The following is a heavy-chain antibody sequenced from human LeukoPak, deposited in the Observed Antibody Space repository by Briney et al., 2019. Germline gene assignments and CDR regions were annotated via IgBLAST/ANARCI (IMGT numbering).Heavy chain of an antibody. D-gene: IGHD6-13*01. CDR1: GFTFSDYY. Sequence: GGSLRLSCAASGFTFSDYYMSWIRQAPGKGLEWVSYISSLSGTIYYADSVKGRFTIARDNAKNSLYLQMDSLRAEDTAVYYCARFIAAPYYFDYWGRGTLVTVSS. CDR2: ISSLSGTI. V-gene: IGHV3-11*04. CDR3: ARFIAAPYYFDY. J-gene: IGHJ4*02.